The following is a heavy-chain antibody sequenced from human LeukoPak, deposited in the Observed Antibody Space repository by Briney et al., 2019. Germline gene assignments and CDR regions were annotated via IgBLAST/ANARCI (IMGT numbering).Heavy chain of an antibody. Sequence: SETLSLTCTVSGGSISSTSYYWGWIRQSSGKGLEWIGSIYYGESTYYNPSLKSRVAISLDASKNQFSLKLSSVTAADTAVYYCARVGAVAGHGDFDYWGQGTLVTVSS. CDR1: GGSISSTSYY. CDR2: IYYGEST. CDR3: ARVGAVAGHGDFDY. J-gene: IGHJ4*02. V-gene: IGHV4-39*07. D-gene: IGHD6-19*01.